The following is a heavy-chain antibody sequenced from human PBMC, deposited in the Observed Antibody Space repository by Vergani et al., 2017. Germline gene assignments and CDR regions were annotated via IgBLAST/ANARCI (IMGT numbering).Heavy chain of an antibody. CDR1: GFTFSSYW. V-gene: IGHV3-7*01. D-gene: IGHD2-15*01. CDR2: IKQDGSEK. Sequence: DAPLVESGGGLVQPGGSLRLSCAASGFTFSSYWMSWLRQAPGKGLDWVANIKQDGSEKYYVDSVKGRFTISRDNAKNSLYLQMNSLRAEDTAVYYCARDSMAGDGRYYYYYYGIDVWGQGTTAIVSS. J-gene: IGHJ6*02. CDR3: ARDSMAGDGRYYYYYYGIDV.